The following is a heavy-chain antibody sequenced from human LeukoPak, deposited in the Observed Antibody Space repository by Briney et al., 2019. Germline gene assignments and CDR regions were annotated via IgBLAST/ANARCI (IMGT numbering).Heavy chain of an antibody. CDR3: ARGGDFWSGYYPAYFDY. CDR1: GFTFSSYW. J-gene: IGHJ4*02. D-gene: IGHD3-3*01. V-gene: IGHV3-7*01. Sequence: GGSLRLSCAASGFTFSSYWMSWVRQAPGKGLEWVANIKQDGSEKYYVDSVKGRFTISRDNAKNSLYLQMNSLRAEDTAVYYCARGGDFWSGYYPAYFDYWGQGTLVTVSS. CDR2: IKQDGSEK.